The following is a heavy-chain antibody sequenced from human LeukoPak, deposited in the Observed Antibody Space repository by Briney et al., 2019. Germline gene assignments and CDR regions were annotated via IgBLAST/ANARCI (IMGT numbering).Heavy chain of an antibody. V-gene: IGHV5-51*01. CDR3: SRQVHYDSSGYSYEGRGIWFGP. Sequence: GESLKISCKASAYSITSYWIGWVRQMPGKSLEWMVIIYTGDSDTRYDPSSQGQVTISADKYISTAYLQQSSLQASDTTMEYYSRQVHYDSSGYSYEGRGIWFGPWGQGTLVSVSS. CDR2: IYTGDSDT. J-gene: IGHJ5*02. CDR1: AYSITSYW. D-gene: IGHD3-22*01.